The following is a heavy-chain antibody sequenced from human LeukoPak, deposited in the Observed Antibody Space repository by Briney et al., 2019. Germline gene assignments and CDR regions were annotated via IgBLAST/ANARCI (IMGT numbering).Heavy chain of an antibody. CDR1: GYTFTSYY. D-gene: IGHD4-17*01. V-gene: IGHV1-46*01. Sequence: ASVKVSCKASGYTFTSYYMHWVRQAPGQGLEWMGIINPSGGSTGYAQKFQGRVAMTRDMSTSTVYMELSSLRSEDTAVYYCARANKPYGDSPGYWGQGTLVTVSS. J-gene: IGHJ4*02. CDR3: ARANKPYGDSPGY. CDR2: INPSGGST.